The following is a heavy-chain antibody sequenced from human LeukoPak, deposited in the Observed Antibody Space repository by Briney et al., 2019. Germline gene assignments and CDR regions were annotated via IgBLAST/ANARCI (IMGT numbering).Heavy chain of an antibody. CDR1: GFTFSDYY. CDR3: ARDSGSYGIDY. CDR2: IYSGGST. Sequence: GGSLRLSCAASGFTFSDYYMSWVCQAPGKGLEWVSVIYSGGSTYYADSVKGRFTISRDNSKNTLYLQMNSLRAEDTAVYYCARDSGSYGIDYWGQGTLVTVSS. V-gene: IGHV3-66*02. J-gene: IGHJ4*02. D-gene: IGHD1-26*01.